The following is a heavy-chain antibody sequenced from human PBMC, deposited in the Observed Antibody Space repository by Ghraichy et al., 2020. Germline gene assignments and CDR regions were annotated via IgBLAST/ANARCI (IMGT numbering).Heavy chain of an antibody. CDR3: ARERSVVGAPWIYYFDY. D-gene: IGHD1-26*01. Sequence: SETLSLTCTVSGDSISNYYWSWIRQPAGKGLEWIGRVYTSGSTNYNPSLNYNPSLKSRVTVSLDTSKKQFSLKLSFVTAADTAVYYCARERSVVGAPWIYYFDYWGQGTLVTVSS. V-gene: IGHV4-59*12. CDR1: GDSISNYY. J-gene: IGHJ4*02. CDR2: VYTSGSTNYNP.